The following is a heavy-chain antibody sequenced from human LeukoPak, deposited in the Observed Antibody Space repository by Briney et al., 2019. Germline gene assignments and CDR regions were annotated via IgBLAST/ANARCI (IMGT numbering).Heavy chain of an antibody. Sequence: GGSLRLSCAASGFTFSSYAMSWVRQAPGKGLEWVSAISGSDDSTYYADSVKGRFTISRDNSKNTLYLQMNSLRAEDTAVYFCAKDLNTVPAAFDYWGQGALVTVSS. CDR3: AKDLNTVPAAFDY. CDR2: ISGSDDST. V-gene: IGHV3-23*01. D-gene: IGHD2-2*01. CDR1: GFTFSSYA. J-gene: IGHJ4*02.